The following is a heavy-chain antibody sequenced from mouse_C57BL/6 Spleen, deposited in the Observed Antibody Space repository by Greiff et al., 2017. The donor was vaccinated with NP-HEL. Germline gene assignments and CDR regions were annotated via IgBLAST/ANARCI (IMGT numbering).Heavy chain of an antibody. CDR1: GYTFTSYW. D-gene: IGHD2-4*01. V-gene: IGHV1-74*01. CDR3: AIRYDYDSFAY. J-gene: IGHJ3*01. CDR2: IHPSDSDT. Sequence: QVQLQQPGAELVKPGASVKVSCKASGYTFTSYWMHWVKQRPGQGLEWIGRIHPSDSDTNYNQKFKGKATLTVDKASSTAYKQHSSLTSEDSAVYYCAIRYDYDSFAYWGQGTLVTVSA.